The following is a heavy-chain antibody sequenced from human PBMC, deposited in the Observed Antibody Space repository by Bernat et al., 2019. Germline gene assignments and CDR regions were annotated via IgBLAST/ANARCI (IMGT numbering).Heavy chain of an antibody. CDR3: ARGPITTVTSGLWWFDP. J-gene: IGHJ5*02. CDR1: GGSFSGYY. CDR2: ISHSGTT. V-gene: IGHV4-34*01. D-gene: IGHD4-17*01. Sequence: QVQLQQWGAGLLKPSETLSLTCAVYGGSFSGYYWSWIRQPPGEGLEWIGEISHSGTTNYNPSLKSRLTMSVYTSKNQFSLKVSSVTAADTAVYYCARGPITTVTSGLWWFDPWGQGILVTVSS.